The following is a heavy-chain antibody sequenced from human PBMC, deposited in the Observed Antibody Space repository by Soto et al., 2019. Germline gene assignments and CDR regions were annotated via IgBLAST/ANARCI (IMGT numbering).Heavy chain of an antibody. V-gene: IGHV1-2*04. CDR2: INPNSGGT. J-gene: IGHJ6*02. D-gene: IGHD6-19*01. CDR3: ARVPRGSSGWWHYYYYGMDA. Sequence: ASVKVSCKASGYTFTGYYMHWVRQAPGQGLEWMGWINPNSGGTNYAQKFQGWVTMTTDTSTSTAYMELRSLRSDDTAVYYCARVPRGSSGWWHYYYYGMDAWGQGTTVTVSS. CDR1: GYTFTGYY.